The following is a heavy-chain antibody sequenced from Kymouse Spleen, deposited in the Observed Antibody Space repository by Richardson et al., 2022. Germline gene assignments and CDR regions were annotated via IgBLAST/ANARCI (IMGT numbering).Heavy chain of an antibody. CDR3: TTDWGLELRGGMDV. Sequence: EVQLVESGGGLVKPGGSLRLSCAASGFTFSNAWMSWVRQAPGKGLEWVGRIKSKTDGGTTDYAAPVKGRFTISRDDSKNTLYLQMNSLKTEDTAVYYCTTDWGLELRGGMDVWGQGTTVTVSS. CDR1: GFTFSNAW. D-gene: IGHD1-7*01. J-gene: IGHJ6*02. CDR2: IKSKTDGGTT. V-gene: IGHV3-15*01.